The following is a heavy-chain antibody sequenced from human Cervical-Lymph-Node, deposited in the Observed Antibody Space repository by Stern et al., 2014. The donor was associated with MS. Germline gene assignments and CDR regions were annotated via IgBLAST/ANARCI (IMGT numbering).Heavy chain of an antibody. V-gene: IGHV1-69*01. J-gene: IGHJ4*02. CDR2: VIPIFDTT. D-gene: IGHD3-22*01. Sequence: QVQLVESGTEVTKPGSSVKVSCKASGDTLSRYAINWVRQAPGQGLEWMGGVIPIFDTTNYAQKFQGRVTITADDSTNTAYMELSSLRSDDTAVYYCARGDYYDSDDYYYVSYFDSWGLGTLVIVSS. CDR3: ARGDYYDSDDYYYVSYFDS. CDR1: GDTLSRYA.